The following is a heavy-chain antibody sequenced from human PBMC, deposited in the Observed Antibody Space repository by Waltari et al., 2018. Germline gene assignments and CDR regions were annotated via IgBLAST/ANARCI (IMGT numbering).Heavy chain of an antibody. CDR2: ISGSGGST. Sequence: EVQLLESGGGLVQPGGSLRLSCAASGFTFSSYAMSWVRQAPGKGLEWVSAISGSGGSTYYADSVKGRFTISRDKSKNTLYLQMNSLRAEDTAVYYCAKALKQYSSSWYGYDYWGQGTLVTVSS. J-gene: IGHJ4*02. D-gene: IGHD6-13*01. CDR1: GFTFSSYA. V-gene: IGHV3-23*01. CDR3: AKALKQYSSSWYGYDY.